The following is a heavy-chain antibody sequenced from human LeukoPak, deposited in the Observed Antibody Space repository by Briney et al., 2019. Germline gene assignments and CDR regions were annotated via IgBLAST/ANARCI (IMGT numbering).Heavy chain of an antibody. CDR3: AKDRDPSGYYTYFDY. V-gene: IGHV3-23*01. J-gene: IGHJ4*02. Sequence: GGSLRLSCAASGFTFSSYAMSWVRQAPGKGLEWVSAISGSGGSTYYADSVKGRFTTSRDNSKNTLYLQMNSLRAEDTAVYFCAKDRDPSGYYTYFDYWGQGTLVTVSS. CDR2: ISGSGGST. CDR1: GFTFSSYA. D-gene: IGHD3-3*01.